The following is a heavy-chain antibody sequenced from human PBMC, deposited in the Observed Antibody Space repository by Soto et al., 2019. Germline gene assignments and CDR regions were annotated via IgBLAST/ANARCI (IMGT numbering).Heavy chain of an antibody. CDR2: IYYSGST. D-gene: IGHD1-26*01. CDR3: ARRYGGNFDY. Sequence: SETLSLTCTVSGCSISSYYWSWIRQPPGKGLEWIGYIYYSGSTNYNPSLKSRVTISVDTSKNQFSLKLTSVTAADTAVYYCARRYGGNFDYWGQGTLVTVSS. V-gene: IGHV4-59*01. CDR1: GCSISSYY. J-gene: IGHJ4*02.